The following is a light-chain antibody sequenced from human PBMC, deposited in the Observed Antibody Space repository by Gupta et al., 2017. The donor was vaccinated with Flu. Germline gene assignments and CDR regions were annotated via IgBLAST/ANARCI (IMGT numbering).Light chain of an antibody. CDR1: NSNIGSNI. J-gene: IGLJ3*02. V-gene: IGLV1-44*01. CDR3: AAGDDSRSGWV. CDR2: SNN. Sequence: QSVLTQPPSASGTPGQRVTIFCSGSNSNIGSNIVNWYQQLPGTAPKLLIFSNNHRPSGVPDRFSGSKSGTSASLAISGLQAEDEADYYCAAGDDSRSGWVFGGGTKLTVL.